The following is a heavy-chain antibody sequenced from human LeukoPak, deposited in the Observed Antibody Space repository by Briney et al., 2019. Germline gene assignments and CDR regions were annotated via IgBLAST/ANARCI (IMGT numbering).Heavy chain of an antibody. Sequence: TSETLSLTCTVSGGSISSSTYYWGWIRQPPGKGLEWIGTIYYRGSTYYNPSLKSRVTISVDTSKNQFSLKLTSVTAADTAVYYCARLGRTYYDFWSGSWGQGTLVTVSS. D-gene: IGHD3-3*01. V-gene: IGHV4-39*01. CDR1: GGSISSSTYY. J-gene: IGHJ5*02. CDR3: ARLGRTYYDFWSGS. CDR2: IYYRGST.